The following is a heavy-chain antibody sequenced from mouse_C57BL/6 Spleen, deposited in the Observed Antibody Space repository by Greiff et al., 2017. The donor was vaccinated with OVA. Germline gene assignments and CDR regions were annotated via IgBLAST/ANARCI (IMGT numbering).Heavy chain of an antibody. J-gene: IGHJ4*01. CDR3: AIYYCYGSSYDAMDY. V-gene: IGHV1-82*01. Sequence: QVQLKESGPELVKPGASVKISCKASGYAFSSSWMNWVKQRPGKGLEWIGRIYLGYGDTNYNGKFKGKATLTADKSSSTDYMQLSSLTSEDAAVYFCAIYYCYGSSYDAMDYWGQGTTVTVSS. CDR1: GYAFSSSW. D-gene: IGHD1-1*01. CDR2: IYLGYGDT.